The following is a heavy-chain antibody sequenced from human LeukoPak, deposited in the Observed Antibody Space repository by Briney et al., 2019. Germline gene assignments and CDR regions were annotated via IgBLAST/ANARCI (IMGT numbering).Heavy chain of an antibody. J-gene: IGHJ3*02. D-gene: IGHD3-10*01. CDR3: ARDRNYYGSGPRNAFDI. CDR1: GFTFSTYS. CDR2: ISSSSSYI. Sequence: PGGSLRLSCAASGFTFSTYSMNWVRQAPGKGLEWVSSISSSSSYIYYADSVKGRFTISRDNAKNSLYLQMNSLRVEDTAVYYCARDRNYYGSGPRNAFDIWGQGTMVTVSS. V-gene: IGHV3-21*01.